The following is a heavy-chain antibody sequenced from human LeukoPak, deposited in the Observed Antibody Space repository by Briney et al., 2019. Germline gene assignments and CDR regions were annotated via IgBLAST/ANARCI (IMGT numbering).Heavy chain of an antibody. CDR1: GYRFTDYW. V-gene: IGHV5-51*01. J-gene: IGHJ4*02. CDR2: IYAGDSDT. CDR3: ARGQRGSYSPYFDY. Sequence: GESLKISCEASGYRFTDYWIGWVRQMPGKGLEWMGIIYAGDSDTRYSPSFQGQVTISVDKSISAAYLQWSSLKASDTAMYYCARGQRGSYSPYFDYWGQGTLVTVSS. D-gene: IGHD3-16*01.